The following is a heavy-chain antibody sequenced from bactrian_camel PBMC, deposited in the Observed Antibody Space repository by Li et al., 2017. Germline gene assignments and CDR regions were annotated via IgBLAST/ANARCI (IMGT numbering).Heavy chain of an antibody. Sequence: ESGGGSVQAGGSLRLSCAPLGYSTGTGCMAWFRQAPGKKREGVARVYIGGLSTYYVDSVKGRFTISPDNAKNTLSLLMKSLKPEDTNMYYCAAETFDRGRCYRSRLLYTYWGQGPQVTVS. CDR3: AAETFDRGRCYRSRLLYTY. D-gene: IGHD1*01. J-gene: IGHJ4*01. V-gene: IGHV3S1*01. CDR1: GYSTGTGC. CDR2: VYIGGLST.